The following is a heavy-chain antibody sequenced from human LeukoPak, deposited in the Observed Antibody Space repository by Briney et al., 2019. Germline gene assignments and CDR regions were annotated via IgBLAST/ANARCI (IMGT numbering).Heavy chain of an antibody. J-gene: IGHJ4*02. CDR2: ISSSSSTI. V-gene: IGHV3-48*02. CDR1: GFTFSSYS. Sequence: GGSLRLSCAASGFTFSSYSMNWVRQAPGKGLEWVSYISSSSSTIYYADSVKGRFTISRDNAKNSLYLQMNSLRDEDTAVHHCAVDKSWSFPLWGQGTLVTVS. D-gene: IGHD1-26*01. CDR3: AVDKSWSFPL.